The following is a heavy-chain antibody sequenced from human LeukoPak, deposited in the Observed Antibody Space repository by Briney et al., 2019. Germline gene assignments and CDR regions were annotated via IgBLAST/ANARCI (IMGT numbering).Heavy chain of an antibody. D-gene: IGHD3/OR15-3a*01. V-gene: IGHV2-5*01. CDR3: AHRRTFFDWLHDK. CDR2: ISWTDDK. Sequence: SGPTLVNPTQNLTLTCTFSGFSLSTSGERVAWIRQSPGKGLEWLALISWTDDKRYIPSLKSRLTITKDTPKDHVVLTLTDLEPEDTATYFCAHRRTFFDWLHDKWGPGISVIVSS. CDR1: GFSLSTSGER. J-gene: IGHJ4*02.